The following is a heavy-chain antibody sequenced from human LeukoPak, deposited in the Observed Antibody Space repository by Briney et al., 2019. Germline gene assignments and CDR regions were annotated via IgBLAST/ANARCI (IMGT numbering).Heavy chain of an antibody. Sequence: GGSLRLSCAASGFIFSNYWMHWVRQAPGKGLQWVSRINSDGSTTNYADSVKGRFTISRDNAKNTLYLQMNSLRAEDTGVYYCTRDLTAWGQGTLVTVSS. D-gene: IGHD3-9*01. J-gene: IGHJ5*02. CDR2: INSDGSTT. CDR3: TRDLTA. V-gene: IGHV3-74*01. CDR1: GFIFSNYW.